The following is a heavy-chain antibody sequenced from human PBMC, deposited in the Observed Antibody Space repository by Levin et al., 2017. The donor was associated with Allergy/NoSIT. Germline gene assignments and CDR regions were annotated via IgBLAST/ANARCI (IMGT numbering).Heavy chain of an antibody. CDR2: INPNSGDT. CDR1: GYTFTDYY. J-gene: IGHJ4*02. D-gene: IGHD3-10*01. V-gene: IGHV1-2*02. CDR3: ARARGRSFRFGALLRNSPFQY. Sequence: GESLKISCKASGYTFTDYYMHWVRQAPGQGLEWMGWINPNSGDTDYAQNFQGRVTLTRDTSISTAYMELSSLTSDDTAVYYCARARGRSFRFGALLRNSPFQYWGQGTLVTVSS.